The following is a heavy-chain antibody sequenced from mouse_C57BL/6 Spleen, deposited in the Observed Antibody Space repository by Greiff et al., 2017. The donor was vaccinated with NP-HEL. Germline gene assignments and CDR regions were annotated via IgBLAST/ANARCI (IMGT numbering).Heavy chain of an antibody. V-gene: IGHV2-2*01. CDR3: ARNRNFDV. CDR2: IWSGGST. J-gene: IGHJ1*03. CDR1: GFSLTSYG. Sequence: VQLQQSGPGLVQPSQSLSITCTVSGFSLTSYGVHWVRQSPGKGLEWLGVIWSGGSTDYNAAFISRLSISKDNSKIQVFFKMNSLQADDTARFCCARNRNFDVWGTGTTVTVSS.